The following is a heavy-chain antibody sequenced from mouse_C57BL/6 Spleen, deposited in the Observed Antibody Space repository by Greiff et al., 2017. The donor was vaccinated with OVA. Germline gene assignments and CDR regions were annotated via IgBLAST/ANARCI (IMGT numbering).Heavy chain of an antibody. Sequence: QVQLQQPGAELVKPGASVKMSCKASGYTFTSSWITWVKQRPGQGLEWIGDIYPGSGSTNYNEKFKSKATLTVDTSSSTAYMQLSSLTSEDAAVDYCARNYYGSSWFAYWGQGTLVTVSA. CDR3: ARNYYGSSWFAY. V-gene: IGHV1-55*01. CDR2: IYPGSGST. J-gene: IGHJ3*01. D-gene: IGHD2-2*01. CDR1: GYTFTSSW.